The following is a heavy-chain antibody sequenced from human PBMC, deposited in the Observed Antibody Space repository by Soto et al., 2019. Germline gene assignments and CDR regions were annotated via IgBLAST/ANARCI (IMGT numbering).Heavy chain of an antibody. CDR2: IYYGGTT. J-gene: IGHJ5*02. CDR1: GGSISGDY. Sequence: SETLSLTCTVPGGSISGDYCSWIRQPPGKGLEWIGYIYYGGTTSYNPSLKSRVTIPRETSKSQISLRLSSVTAADTAIYYCARLGAHYQSLDPWGPGTLVT. V-gene: IGHV4-59*08. D-gene: IGHD2-2*01. CDR3: ARLGAHYQSLDP.